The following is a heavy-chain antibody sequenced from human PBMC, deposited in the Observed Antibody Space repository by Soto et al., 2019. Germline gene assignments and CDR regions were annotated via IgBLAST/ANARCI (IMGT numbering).Heavy chain of an antibody. CDR2: IYYSGST. CDR1: GGSISSGGYY. V-gene: IGHV4-31*03. CDR3: ARVVGSSGYYEYGY. Sequence: SETLSLTCTVSGGSISSGGYYWSWIRQHPGKGLEWIGYIYYSGSTYYNPSLKSRVTISVDTSKNQFSLKLSSVTAADTAVYYCARVVGSSGYYEYGYWGQGTLVTVSS. J-gene: IGHJ4*02. D-gene: IGHD3-22*01.